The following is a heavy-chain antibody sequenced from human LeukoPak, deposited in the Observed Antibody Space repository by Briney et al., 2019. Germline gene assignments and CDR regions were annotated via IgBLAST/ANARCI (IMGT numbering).Heavy chain of an antibody. Sequence: GGSLRLSCAASGFTFSSYSMNWVRQAPGKGLEWVSSISSSSSYIYYADSVKGRFTISRDNAKNSLYLQMNSLRAEDTAVYYCARLSDADYYYYYYMDVWGKGTTVTISS. V-gene: IGHV3-21*01. CDR2: ISSSSSYI. CDR1: GFTFSSYS. CDR3: ARLSDADYYYYYYMDV. J-gene: IGHJ6*03. D-gene: IGHD2-21*02.